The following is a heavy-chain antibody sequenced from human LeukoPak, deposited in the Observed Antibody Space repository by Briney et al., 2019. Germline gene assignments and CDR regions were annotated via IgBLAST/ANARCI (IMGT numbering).Heavy chain of an antibody. J-gene: IGHJ4*02. Sequence: GGSLRLSCAASGFTFSSYSMNWVRQAPGKGLEWVSSISSSSSYIYYADSVKGRFTISRDNAKNSLYLQMNSLRAEDTAVYYCARDPARIAAAGALFDYWGQGTLVTVSS. D-gene: IGHD6-13*01. CDR3: ARDPARIAAAGALFDY. V-gene: IGHV3-21*01. CDR2: ISSSSSYI. CDR1: GFTFSSYS.